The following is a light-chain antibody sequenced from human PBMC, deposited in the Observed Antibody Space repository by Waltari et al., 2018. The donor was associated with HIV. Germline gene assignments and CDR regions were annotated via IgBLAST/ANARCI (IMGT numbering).Light chain of an antibody. J-gene: IGKJ1*01. CDR1: QRLNRF. CDR3: QQAYIAWT. V-gene: IGKV1-39*01. CDR2: AAS. Sequence: DIQMTQSPSSLSSSVGDRVTISCRASQRLNRFLNWYQQKSGKAPKLLIYAASTLQSGVPSRFSGSGSGTEFTLTISNLQPEDFAIYFCQQAYIAWTFGQGTKVDVK.